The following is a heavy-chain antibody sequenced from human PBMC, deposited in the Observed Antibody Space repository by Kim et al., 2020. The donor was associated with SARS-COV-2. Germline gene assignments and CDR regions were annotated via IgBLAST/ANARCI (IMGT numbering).Heavy chain of an antibody. CDR2: IIPIFGTA. V-gene: IGHV1-69*13. D-gene: IGHD3-3*01. CDR1: GGTFSSYA. J-gene: IGHJ6*02. Sequence: SVKVSCKASGGTFSSYAISWVRQAPGQGLEWMGGIIPIFGTANYAQKFQGRVTITADESTSTAYMELSSLRSEDTAVYYCARGPRGGWYNDFNYYYYGMDVWGQGTTVTVSS. CDR3: ARGPRGGWYNDFNYYYYGMDV.